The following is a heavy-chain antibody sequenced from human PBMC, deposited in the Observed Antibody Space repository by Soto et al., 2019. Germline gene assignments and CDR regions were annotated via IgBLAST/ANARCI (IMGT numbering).Heavy chain of an antibody. CDR3: TTDVRRITIFGVVSDAFDI. Sequence: PGGSLRLSCAASGFTFSNAWMNWVRQAPGKGLEWVGRIKSKTDGGTTDYAAPVKGRFTISRDDSKNTLYLQMNSLKTEDTAVYYCTTDVRRITIFGVVSDAFDIWGQGTMVTVSS. CDR1: GFTFSNAW. J-gene: IGHJ3*02. CDR2: IKSKTDGGTT. V-gene: IGHV3-15*07. D-gene: IGHD3-3*01.